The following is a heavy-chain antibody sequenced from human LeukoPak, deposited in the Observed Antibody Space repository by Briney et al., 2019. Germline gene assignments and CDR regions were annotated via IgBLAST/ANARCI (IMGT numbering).Heavy chain of an antibody. Sequence: PGGSLRLSCAASGFTFSGSAMHWVRQASGKGLEWVGRIRSKANSYATAYAASVKGRFTISRDDSKNTAHLQMNSPKTEDTAVYYCFIYDSSGYYLRDYWGQGTLVTVSS. CDR2: IRSKANSYAT. D-gene: IGHD3-22*01. CDR1: GFTFSGSA. CDR3: FIYDSSGYYLRDY. V-gene: IGHV3-73*01. J-gene: IGHJ4*02.